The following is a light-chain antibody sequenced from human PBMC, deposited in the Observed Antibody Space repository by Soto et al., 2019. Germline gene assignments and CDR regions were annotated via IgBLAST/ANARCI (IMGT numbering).Light chain of an antibody. CDR2: EVN. Sequence: SALTQPASMSGSPGQSITISCTGTSSDVGSYYPVSWFQQHPGKAPKLIIYEVNKRPSGVSDRFSGSKSGNTASLTISGLQAADEAEYYCCSYAGDTTVVVFGTGTKLTVL. V-gene: IGLV2-23*02. CDR1: SSDVGSYYP. CDR3: CSYAGDTTVVV. J-gene: IGLJ1*01.